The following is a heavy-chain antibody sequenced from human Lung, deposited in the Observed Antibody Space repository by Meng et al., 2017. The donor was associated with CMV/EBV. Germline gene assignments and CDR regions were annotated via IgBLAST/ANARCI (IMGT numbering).Heavy chain of an antibody. CDR1: GDSINSNNW. CDR2: IYQSGST. V-gene: IGHV4-4*02. J-gene: IGHJ6*02. Sequence: SETLSLXCAVSGDSINSNNWWSWVRQPPGRGLEWIGEIYQSGSTNYNLSLKSRVTISVDKSKNQFSLKLSSVTAADTAVYYCARHRGESFGITYYYYALDVXRQGXTVTVSS. CDR3: ARHRGESFGITYYYYALDV. D-gene: IGHD3-3*01.